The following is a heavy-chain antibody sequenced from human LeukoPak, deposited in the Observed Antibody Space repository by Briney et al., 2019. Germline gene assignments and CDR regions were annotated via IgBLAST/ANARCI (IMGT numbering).Heavy chain of an antibody. CDR3: ASGYCSSTSCYYFDY. V-gene: IGHV4-34*01. Sequence: SETLSLTCAVYGGSFSGYYWSWIRQPPGKGLEWIGEINHSGSTNYNPSLKSRVTISVDTSKNQFSLKLSSVTAVDTAVYYCASGYCSSTSCYYFDYWGQGTLVTVSS. CDR1: GGSFSGYY. CDR2: INHSGST. J-gene: IGHJ4*02. D-gene: IGHD2-2*01.